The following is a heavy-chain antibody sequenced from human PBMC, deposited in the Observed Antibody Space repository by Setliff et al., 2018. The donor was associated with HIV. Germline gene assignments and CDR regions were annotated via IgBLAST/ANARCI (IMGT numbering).Heavy chain of an antibody. CDR1: GFSFSSYW. J-gene: IGHJ3*02. V-gene: IGHV3-48*04. D-gene: IGHD5-12*01. CDR2: IGSIGTTI. CDR3: ARAWGYSGYDSSDAFDI. Sequence: PGGSLRLSCAASGFSFSSYWMNWVRQAPGKGLEWVSYIGSIGTTIYYADSVKGRFTISRDNAKNSLYLQMNSLRVEDTAVYYCARAWGYSGYDSSDAFDIWGQGTMVTVSS.